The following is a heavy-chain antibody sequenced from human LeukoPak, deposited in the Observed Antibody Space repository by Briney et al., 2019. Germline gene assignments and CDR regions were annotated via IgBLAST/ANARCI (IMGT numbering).Heavy chain of an antibody. CDR2: IKQDGSEK. CDR1: GFTFSSYW. CDR3: ARGPLGYCSGGSCYSFYYYYYMDV. J-gene: IGHJ6*03. V-gene: IGHV3-7*01. Sequence: PGGSLRLSCAASGFTFSSYWMSWVRQAPGKGLEWVANIKQDGSEKYYVDSVKGRFTISRDNAKNSLYLQMNSLRAEDTAVYYCARGPLGYCSGGSCYSFYYYYYMDVWGKGTTVTVSS. D-gene: IGHD2-15*01.